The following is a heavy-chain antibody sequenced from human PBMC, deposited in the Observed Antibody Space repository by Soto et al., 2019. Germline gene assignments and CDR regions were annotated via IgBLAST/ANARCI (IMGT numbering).Heavy chain of an antibody. V-gene: IGHV1-69*13. CDR1: GDTFSSYA. Sequence: ASVKVSCKASGDTFSSYAISWVRQAPGQGLEWMGGIIPIFGTANYAQKFQGRVTITADESTSTAYMELSSLRSEDTAVYYCARDSGIVVVPAALYYYGMDVWGQGTTVTVSS. CDR3: ARDSGIVVVPAALYYYGMDV. J-gene: IGHJ6*02. CDR2: IIPIFGTA. D-gene: IGHD2-2*01.